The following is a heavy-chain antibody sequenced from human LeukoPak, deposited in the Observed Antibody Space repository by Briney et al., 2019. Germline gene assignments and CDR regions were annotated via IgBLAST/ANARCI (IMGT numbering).Heavy chain of an antibody. CDR3: ARVGGATYRRNYYYYYYMDV. D-gene: IGHD1-26*01. CDR1: GGSFSGYY. Sequence: SETLSLTCAVYGGSFSGYYWSWIRQPPGKGLEWIGEINHSGSTNYNPSLKSRVTISVDTSKNQFSLKLSSVTAADTAVYYCARVGGATYRRNYYYYYYMDVWGKGTTVTVSS. J-gene: IGHJ6*03. V-gene: IGHV4-34*01. CDR2: INHSGST.